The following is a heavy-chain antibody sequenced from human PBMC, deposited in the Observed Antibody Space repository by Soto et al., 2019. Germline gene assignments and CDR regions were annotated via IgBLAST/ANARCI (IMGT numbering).Heavy chain of an antibody. CDR3: AKDLNYGDYLSYYYGMDV. D-gene: IGHD4-17*01. Sequence: GGSLRLSCAAAGFTCSSYAMSWVRQAPGKGLEWVSAISCSGGSTYYADSVKGRFTISRDNSKNTLYLQMNSLRAEDTAVYYCAKDLNYGDYLSYYYGMDVWGQGTTVTVSS. CDR2: ISCSGGST. J-gene: IGHJ6*02. V-gene: IGHV3-23*01. CDR1: GFTCSSYA.